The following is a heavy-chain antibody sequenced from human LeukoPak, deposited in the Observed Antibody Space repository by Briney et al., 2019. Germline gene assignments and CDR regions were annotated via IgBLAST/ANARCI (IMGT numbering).Heavy chain of an antibody. Sequence: GGSLRLSCAASGLTFSSYAMSWVRQAPGKGLEWVSAISGSGGSTYYADSAKGRFTISRDNSKNTLYLQMNSLRAEDTAVYYCAAQWLLHGAFDIWGQGTMVTVSS. V-gene: IGHV3-23*01. CDR1: GLTFSSYA. CDR3: AAQWLLHGAFDI. CDR2: ISGSGGST. D-gene: IGHD6-19*01. J-gene: IGHJ3*02.